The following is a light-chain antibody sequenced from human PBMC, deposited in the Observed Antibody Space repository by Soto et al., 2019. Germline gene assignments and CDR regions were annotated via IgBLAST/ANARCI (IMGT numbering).Light chain of an antibody. V-gene: IGLV1-47*01. CDR3: YSYAGRNIWV. CDR1: SSNIGSNY. J-gene: IGLJ3*02. CDR2: RNN. Sequence: QSVLTQPPSASGTPGQRVNISCSGSSSNIGSNYVYWYRQFPGTAPKLLIQRNNQRPSGVPARFSGSKSGTSASLAISGLRSEDEAVYYCYSYAGRNIWVFGGGTKLTVL.